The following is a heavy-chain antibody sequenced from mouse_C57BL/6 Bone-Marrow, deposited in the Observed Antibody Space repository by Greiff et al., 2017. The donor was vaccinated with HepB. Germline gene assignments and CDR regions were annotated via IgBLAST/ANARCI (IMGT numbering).Heavy chain of an antibody. Sequence: VQLKESGGGLVKPGGSLKLSCAASGFTFSSYTMSWVRQTPEKRLEWVATISGGGGNTYYPDSVKGRFTISRDNAKNTLYLHMSSLRSEDTALYYCARDGYYPYYFDYWGQGTTLTVSS. D-gene: IGHD2-3*01. J-gene: IGHJ2*01. CDR2: ISGGGGNT. V-gene: IGHV5-9*01. CDR1: GFTFSSYT. CDR3: ARDGYYPYYFDY.